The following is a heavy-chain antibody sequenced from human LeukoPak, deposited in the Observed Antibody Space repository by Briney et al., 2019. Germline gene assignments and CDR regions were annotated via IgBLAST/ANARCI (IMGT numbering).Heavy chain of an antibody. CDR1: GFSFDDYG. J-gene: IGHJ5*02. D-gene: IGHD2-8*01. V-gene: IGHV3-20*04. Sequence: GGSLRLSCVASGFSFDDYGMHWVRQTPGKRLEWVSGINWDGESTGYADSVKGRFTISRDNAENSLFLQMNRLRAEDTALYYCTRGPDARGPNGPNWFDPWGQGTLVTVSS. CDR3: TRGPDARGPNGPNWFDP. CDR2: INWDGEST.